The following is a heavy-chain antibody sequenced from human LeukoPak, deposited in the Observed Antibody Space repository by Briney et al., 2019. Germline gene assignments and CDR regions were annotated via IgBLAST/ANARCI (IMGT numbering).Heavy chain of an antibody. CDR3: VRRYYDSLTGYSSDDY. CDR2: IYYSGST. D-gene: IGHD3-9*01. V-gene: IGHV4-39*01. CDR1: GGSISSSSYY. J-gene: IGHJ4*02. Sequence: PSETLSLTCTVSGGSISSSSYYWGRIRQPPGKGLEWIGSIYYSGSTYHNPSLKSRVTISVDTSKNQFSLMLYSVTAADTAVCYCVRRYYDSLTGYSSDDYWGQGTLVTVSS.